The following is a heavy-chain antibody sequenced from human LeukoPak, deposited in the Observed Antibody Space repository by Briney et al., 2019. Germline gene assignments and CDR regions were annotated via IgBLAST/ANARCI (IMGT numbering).Heavy chain of an antibody. J-gene: IGHJ4*02. CDR2: IHHSKSS. Sequence: SETLSLTCAVSGDSITSDKWWTWVRQPPGKGLEWIGEIHHSKSSNYYPSLKSRVTISVDTSKNQFSLKLSSVTAADTAVYYCVRVKQWLVLSEYYFDYWGQGTLVTVSS. CDR3: VRVKQWLVLSEYYFDY. D-gene: IGHD6-19*01. CDR1: GDSITSDKW. V-gene: IGHV4-4*02.